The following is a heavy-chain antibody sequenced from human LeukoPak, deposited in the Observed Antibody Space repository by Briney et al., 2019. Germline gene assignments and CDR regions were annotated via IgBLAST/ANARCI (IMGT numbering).Heavy chain of an antibody. Sequence: PGGSLRLSCAASGFTFSSYAMSWVRQAPGKGLEWVSAISGSGGSTYYADSVKGRFTISRDNSKNTLYLQMNSLRAEDTAVYYCATGRGYSGYATDYWGQGTLVTVSS. CDR2: ISGSGGST. J-gene: IGHJ4*02. D-gene: IGHD5-12*01. V-gene: IGHV3-23*01. CDR3: ATGRGYSGYATDY. CDR1: GFTFSSYA.